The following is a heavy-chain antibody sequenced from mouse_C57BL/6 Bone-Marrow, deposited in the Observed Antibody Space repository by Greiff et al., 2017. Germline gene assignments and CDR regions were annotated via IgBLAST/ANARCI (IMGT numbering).Heavy chain of an antibody. CDR3: AREGNYYGSRWYFDV. CDR1: GYTFTSYG. CDR2: IYPRSGNT. D-gene: IGHD1-1*01. Sequence: VQLQQSGAELARPGASVKLSCKASGYTFTSYGISWVKQRTGQGLEWIGEIYPRSGNTYYNEKFKGKATLTADKSSSTAYMELRSLTSEDSAVYFCAREGNYYGSRWYFDVWGTGTTVTVSS. J-gene: IGHJ1*03. V-gene: IGHV1-81*01.